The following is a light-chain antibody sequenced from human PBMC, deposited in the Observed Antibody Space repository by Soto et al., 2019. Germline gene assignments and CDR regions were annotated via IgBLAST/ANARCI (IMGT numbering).Light chain of an antibody. V-gene: IGKV3-11*01. J-gene: IGKJ4*01. CDR1: QSVSNNY. Sequence: ELVMTQSPSTLPVSPGGRVTLSCRASQSVSNNYLAWYQQKPGQAPRLLIYDASNRATGIPARFSGSGSGTDFTLTISSLEPEDFAVYYCQQRSNRLTFGGGTKV. CDR2: DAS. CDR3: QQRSNRLT.